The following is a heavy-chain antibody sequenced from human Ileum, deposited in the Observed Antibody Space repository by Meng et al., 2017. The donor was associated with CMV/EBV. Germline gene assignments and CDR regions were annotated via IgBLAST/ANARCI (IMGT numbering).Heavy chain of an antibody. CDR3: AKEWYGYFHH. Sequence: SVKVSCKASGGTFSSYAISWVRQAPGQGLEWMGGIIPILGIANYAQKFQGRVTITADKSTSTAYMELSSLRAEDTAIYYCAKEWYGYFHHWGQGTLVTVSS. D-gene: IGHD3-10*01. J-gene: IGHJ1*01. CDR2: IIPILGIA. CDR1: GGTFSSYA. V-gene: IGHV1-69*10.